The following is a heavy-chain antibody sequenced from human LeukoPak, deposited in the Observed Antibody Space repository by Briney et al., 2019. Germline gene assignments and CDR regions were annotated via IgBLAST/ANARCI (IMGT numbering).Heavy chain of an antibody. J-gene: IGHJ6*02. CDR1: GGSISSYY. Sequence: PSETLSLTCTVSGGSISSYYWSWIRQPPGKGLEWIGYIYYSGSTNYNPSLKSRVTISVDTSKNQFSLKLSSVTAADTAVYYCAKGRNVLRYPYGMDVWGQGTTVTVSS. CDR3: AKGRNVLRYPYGMDV. V-gene: IGHV4-59*01. D-gene: IGHD3-9*01. CDR2: IYYSGST.